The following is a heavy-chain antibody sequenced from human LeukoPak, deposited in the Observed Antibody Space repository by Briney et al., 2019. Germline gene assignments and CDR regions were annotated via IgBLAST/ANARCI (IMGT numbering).Heavy chain of an antibody. CDR1: GYTFTGYY. CDR2: ISPNSGGT. D-gene: IGHD5-18*01. V-gene: IGHV1-2*06. CDR3: ARAGRYGFNNYDY. Sequence: ASVKVSCKASGYTFTGYYMRWVRQAPGQGLEWMGRISPNSGGTNYAQKFQGRVTMTRDTSISTAYMELSRLRSDDTAVYYCARAGRYGFNNYDYWGQGTLVTVSS. J-gene: IGHJ4*02.